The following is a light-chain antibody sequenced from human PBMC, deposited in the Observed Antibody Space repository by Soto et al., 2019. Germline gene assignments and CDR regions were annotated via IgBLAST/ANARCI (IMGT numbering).Light chain of an antibody. V-gene: IGLV2-14*01. CDR2: EVR. CDR3: SSYTSNNTLV. Sequence: QSALTQPASVSGSPGQSITISCTGTSSDIGGYNYVSWFQQHPGKAPKLMIYEVRNRPSGVSNRFSGSKSGNTASLTISGLQAEDETDYYCSSYTSNNTLVFGTGT. J-gene: IGLJ1*01. CDR1: SSDIGGYNY.